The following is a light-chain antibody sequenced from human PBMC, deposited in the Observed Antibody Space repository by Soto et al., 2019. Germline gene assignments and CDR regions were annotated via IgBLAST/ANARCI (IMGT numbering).Light chain of an antibody. J-gene: IGLJ3*02. CDR2: DND. CDR3: GTWDSSRSAPWV. Sequence: QSVLTQPPSVSAAPGQKVTISCSVGTSNIGNDYVSWYQQLPGTAPKLLIYDNDKRPSGIPDRFSGSKSGRSATLGITGLQAGDEADYYCGTWDSSRSAPWVFGGGTQLTVL. CDR1: TSNIGNDY. V-gene: IGLV1-51*01.